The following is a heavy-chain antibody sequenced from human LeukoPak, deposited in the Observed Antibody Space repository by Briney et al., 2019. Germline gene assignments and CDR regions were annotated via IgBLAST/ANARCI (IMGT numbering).Heavy chain of an antibody. V-gene: IGHV3-30*02. J-gene: IGHJ4*02. Sequence: PGGSLRLSCAASGFTFSSYGMHWVRQAPGKGLEWVAFIRYDGSNKYYEDSVKGRFTISRDKSKNTLYLQMNSLRAEDTAVYYCANIVATDYWGQGTLVTVSS. D-gene: IGHD5-12*01. CDR2: IRYDGSNK. CDR1: GFTFSSYG. CDR3: ANIVATDY.